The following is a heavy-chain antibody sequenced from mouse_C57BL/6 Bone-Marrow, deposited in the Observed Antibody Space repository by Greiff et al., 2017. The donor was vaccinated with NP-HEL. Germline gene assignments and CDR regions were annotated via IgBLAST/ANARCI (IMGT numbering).Heavy chain of an antibody. CDR1: GYTFTSYW. V-gene: IGHV1-50*01. D-gene: IGHD4-1*01. Sequence: QVQLQQPGAELVKPGASVKLSCKASGYTFTSYWMQWVKQRPGQGLEWIGEIDPSDSYPNYNQKFKGKATLTVDTSSSTAYMQLSSLTSEDSAVYYCARSGTGTGGFDYWGQGTTLTVSS. CDR3: ARSGTGTGGFDY. J-gene: IGHJ2*01. CDR2: IDPSDSYP.